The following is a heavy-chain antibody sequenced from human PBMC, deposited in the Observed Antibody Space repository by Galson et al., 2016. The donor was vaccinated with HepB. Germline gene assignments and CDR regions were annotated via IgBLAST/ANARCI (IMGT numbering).Heavy chain of an antibody. CDR1: EFNISSYW. CDR3: ARMPPLRVYWYLDL. V-gene: IGHV3-7*01. Sequence: SLRLSCAASEFNISSYWMNWVRQVPGKGLEWVAKIRGDGSEHYSADSVKGRFTISRDNAKNSLFLQMTSLRVEDTAVYFCARMPPLRVYWYLDLWGRGTVVTVSS. J-gene: IGHJ2*01. D-gene: IGHD3-10*01. CDR2: IRGDGSEH.